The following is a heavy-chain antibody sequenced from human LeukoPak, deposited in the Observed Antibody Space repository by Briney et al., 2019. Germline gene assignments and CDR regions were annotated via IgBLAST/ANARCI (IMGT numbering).Heavy chain of an antibody. J-gene: IGHJ6*02. D-gene: IGHD3-9*01. Sequence: PSQTLSLTCTVSGGSISSGGYYWSWIRQHPGKGLEWIGYIYSSGRTYYNPSLKSRVTISVDTSKNQFSLKLSSVTAADTAVYYCARELLYYDILYGMDVWGQGTTVTVSS. V-gene: IGHV4-31*03. CDR1: GGSISSGGYY. CDR2: IYSSGRT. CDR3: ARELLYYDILYGMDV.